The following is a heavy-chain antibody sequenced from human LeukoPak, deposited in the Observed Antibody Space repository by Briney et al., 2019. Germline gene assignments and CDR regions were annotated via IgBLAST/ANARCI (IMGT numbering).Heavy chain of an antibody. CDR1: GFTFSSYA. CDR2: TSSDLNVK. Sequence: PGGSLRLSCSASGFTFSSYATHWVRQAPGKGLEWVAVTSSDLNVKLYADSVKGRFTISRDNSRSTLYLQMNSLRPEDTAIYYCAREGYYGSGSPPSLYFDYWGQGTLVTVSS. V-gene: IGHV3-30-3*01. J-gene: IGHJ4*02. CDR3: AREGYYGSGSPPSLYFDY. D-gene: IGHD3-10*01.